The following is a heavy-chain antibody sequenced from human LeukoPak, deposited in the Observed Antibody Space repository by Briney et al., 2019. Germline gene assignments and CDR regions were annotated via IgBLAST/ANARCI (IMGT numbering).Heavy chain of an antibody. Sequence: GGSLTLSCAASAFTFSNNWMSWVRQAPGKGLEWVANIKEDGSEINDVDSVKGRFTISRDNAKNSLYLQMDSLRDDDTAVYYCARDRGYSTFDCWGQGTLVTVSS. D-gene: IGHD4-23*01. V-gene: IGHV3-7*01. CDR2: IKEDGSEI. CDR3: ARDRGYSTFDC. CDR1: AFTFSNNW. J-gene: IGHJ4*02.